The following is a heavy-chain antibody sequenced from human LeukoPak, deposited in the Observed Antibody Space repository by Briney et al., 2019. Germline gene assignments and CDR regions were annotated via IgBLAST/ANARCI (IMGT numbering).Heavy chain of an antibody. J-gene: IGHJ5*02. V-gene: IGHV1-24*01. Sequence: ASVKGSCKVSGYTLTQLSMHWVRQAPGKGLEWMGGFEPEDGESIYAQTFQGRVTMTEDTSTDTAYMELSSLRSEDTAVYYCATQNWFDPWGQGTLVTVSS. CDR3: ATQNWFDP. CDR1: GYTLTQLS. CDR2: FEPEDGES.